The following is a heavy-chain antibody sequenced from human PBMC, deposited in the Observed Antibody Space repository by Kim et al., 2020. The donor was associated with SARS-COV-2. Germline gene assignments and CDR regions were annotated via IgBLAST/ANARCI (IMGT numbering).Heavy chain of an antibody. V-gene: IGHV2-5*02. D-gene: IGHD6-6*01. Sequence: SGPTLVKPTQTLTLTCTFSGFSLSSGVGVGCIRQTPGKALEWLALICCDNDSRYSPSLESRLTIAKDASKNQVVLSMTNMDPVDTGKYYCAHRPTFSSYWYSIYFDYWGQGILVTVSS. CDR1: GFSLSSGVG. CDR2: ICCDNDS. CDR3: AHRPTFSSYWYSIYFDY. J-gene: IGHJ4*02.